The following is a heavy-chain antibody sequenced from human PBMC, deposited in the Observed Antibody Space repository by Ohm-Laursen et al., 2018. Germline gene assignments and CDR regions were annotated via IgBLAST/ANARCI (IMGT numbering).Heavy chain of an antibody. D-gene: IGHD6-19*01. V-gene: IGHV1-2*02. CDR1: GYTFTSYY. J-gene: IGHJ3*02. CDR2: INPNSGGT. Sequence: VASVQVSCKASGYTFTSYYMHWVRQAPGQGLEWMGWINPNSGGTNYAQKFQGRVTMTRDTSISTAYMELGRLRSDDTAVYYCARDRVAGKRLGGAFDIWGQGTMVTVSS. CDR3: ARDRVAGKRLGGAFDI.